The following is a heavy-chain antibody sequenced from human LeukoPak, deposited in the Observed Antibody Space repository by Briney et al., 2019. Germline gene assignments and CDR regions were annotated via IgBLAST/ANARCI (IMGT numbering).Heavy chain of an antibody. CDR3: ARGVNSGYFDY. CDR2: IHYKGST. D-gene: IGHD1-26*01. Sequence: SETLSLTCTVSGGSIGSYYWSWIRQPPGKGLEWIGYIHYKGSTNYNPSLRSRVTISVDTSKNQFSLKLTSVTAADTAVYYCARGVNSGYFDYCGQGTLVTVSS. V-gene: IGHV4-59*01. CDR1: GGSIGSYY. J-gene: IGHJ4*02.